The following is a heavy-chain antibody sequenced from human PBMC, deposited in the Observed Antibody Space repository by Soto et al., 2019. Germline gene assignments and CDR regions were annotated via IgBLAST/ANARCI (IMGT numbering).Heavy chain of an antibody. CDR3: VGNGRYYSGDRYYGMDA. D-gene: IGHD1-26*01. CDR1: GFSLNTGGVG. J-gene: IGHJ6*02. V-gene: IGHV2-5*02. CDR2: IYWDDDE. Sequence: ITLKESGPTLVKPTQTLTLTCTFSGFSLNTGGVGVGWVRQPRGKAMEWLALIYWDDDERYRQSLRSRLNTTKDTINKQVVLTMTNMDPKDTHTYYCVGNGRYYSGDRYYGMDAWVQGTTVTVSS.